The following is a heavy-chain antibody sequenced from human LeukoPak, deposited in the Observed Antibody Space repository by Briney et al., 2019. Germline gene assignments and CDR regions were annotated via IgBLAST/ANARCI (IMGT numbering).Heavy chain of an antibody. CDR1: GYTFTSYD. CDR3: ARGRRYCSVGSCYPYYFDY. Sequence: ASVKVSCKASGYTFTSYDINWVRQATGQGLEWMGWMNPNSGNTGYAQKFQGRVTMTRNTSISTAYMELSSLRSEDTAVYYCARGRRYCSVGSCYPYYFDYWGQGTLVTVSS. D-gene: IGHD2-15*01. V-gene: IGHV1-8*01. J-gene: IGHJ4*02. CDR2: MNPNSGNT.